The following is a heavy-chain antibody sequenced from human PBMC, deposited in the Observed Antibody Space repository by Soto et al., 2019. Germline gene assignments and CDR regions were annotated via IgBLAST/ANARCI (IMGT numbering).Heavy chain of an antibody. CDR1: GFTFSSYA. D-gene: IGHD1-26*01. CDR2: ISGSGGST. Sequence: GGSLRLSCAASGFTFSSYAMSWVRQAPGKGLEWVSAISGSGGSTYYADSVKGRFTISRDNSKNTLYLQMNSLRAEDTAVYYCANSPGVAWELPGGSYYYYYGMDVWGQGTTVTVSS. J-gene: IGHJ6*02. CDR3: ANSPGVAWELPGGSYYYYYGMDV. V-gene: IGHV3-23*01.